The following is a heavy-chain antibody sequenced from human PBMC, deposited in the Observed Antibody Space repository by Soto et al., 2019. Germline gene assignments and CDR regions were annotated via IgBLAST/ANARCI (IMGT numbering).Heavy chain of an antibody. CDR3: ARSYYYDSSGYAEYYFDY. CDR1: GYSFTSYW. J-gene: IGHJ4*02. V-gene: IGHV5-51*01. D-gene: IGHD3-22*01. Sequence: GESLKICCKGSGYSFTSYWIGWVRQMPGKGLEWMGIIYPGDSDTRYSPSFQGQVTISADKSISTAYLQWSSLKASDTAMYYCARSYYYDSSGYAEYYFDYWGQGTLVTVSS. CDR2: IYPGDSDT.